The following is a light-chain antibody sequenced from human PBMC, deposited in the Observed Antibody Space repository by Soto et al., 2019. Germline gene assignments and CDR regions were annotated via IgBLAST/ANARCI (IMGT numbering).Light chain of an antibody. CDR3: QQYDNLYT. V-gene: IGKV1-33*01. Sequence: DIPMTQSPSSLSVSVGDRVTITCQASQDISNYLNWYQQKPGKAPKLLIYDASNLETGVPSRFSGSGSGTDFTFTISSLQPEDIATYYCQQYDNLYTFGQGTKLEIK. CDR1: QDISNY. J-gene: IGKJ2*01. CDR2: DAS.